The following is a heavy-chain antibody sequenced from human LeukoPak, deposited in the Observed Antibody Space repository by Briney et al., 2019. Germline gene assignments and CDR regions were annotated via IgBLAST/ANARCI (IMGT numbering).Heavy chain of an antibody. CDR1: GFTFSSYA. D-gene: IGHD3-10*01. CDR2: IRYDGSNK. CDR3: TRAGGLVRGVHYYYYMDV. V-gene: IGHV3-30*04. J-gene: IGHJ6*03. Sequence: PGRSLRLSCAASGFTFSSYAMHWVRQAPGKGLEWVAFIRYDGSNKYYADSVKGRFTISRDNSKNTLYLQMNSLRPEDTAVYYCTRAGGLVRGVHYYYYMDVWGKGTTVTISS.